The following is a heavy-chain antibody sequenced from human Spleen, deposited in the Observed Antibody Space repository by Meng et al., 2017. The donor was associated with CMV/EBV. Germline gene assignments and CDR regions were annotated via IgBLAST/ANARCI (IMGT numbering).Heavy chain of an antibody. CDR1: GGSFSVYY. CDR3: ASQRAGTAVLIY. D-gene: IGHD6-13*01. CDR2: ITHSGST. J-gene: IGHJ4*02. V-gene: IGHV4-34*01. Sequence: LTCAIYGGSFSVYYWSWIRQPPGKGLEWIGEITHSGSTNYNPSLKNRVTISVDTSKNQFSLRLSSVTAADTGVYYCASQRAGTAVLIYWGQGTLVTVSS.